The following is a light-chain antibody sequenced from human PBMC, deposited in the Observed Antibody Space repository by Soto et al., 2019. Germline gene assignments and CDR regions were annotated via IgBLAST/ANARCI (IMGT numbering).Light chain of an antibody. Sequence: PITKSQSPLPASXEASGTITXXASQSIGSYLNWYQQKTGKAPKLLIYGGSAWESAFPARFSGSGSGTEFTLTISSLQSEDFASYYCPQLSFLPRRFGQGTKVDIK. CDR2: GGS. CDR1: QSIGSY. CDR3: PQLSFLPRR. V-gene: IGKV1-39*01. J-gene: IGKJ1*01.